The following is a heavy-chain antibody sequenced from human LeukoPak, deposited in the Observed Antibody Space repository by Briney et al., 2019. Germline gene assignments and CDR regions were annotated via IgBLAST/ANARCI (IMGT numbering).Heavy chain of an antibody. D-gene: IGHD1-26*01. Sequence: PSETLSLTCTVSGYSISSDYYWGWIRQPPGKGLEWIGTIYHSGSTSYNPSLKSRVTISVDTSKNQFSLKLTAVTAADTAVYYCTKIEVGADDFDYLQHWGQGTLVTVSS. CDR3: TKIEVGADDFDYLQH. V-gene: IGHV4-38-2*02. J-gene: IGHJ1*01. CDR1: GYSISSDYY. CDR2: IYHSGST.